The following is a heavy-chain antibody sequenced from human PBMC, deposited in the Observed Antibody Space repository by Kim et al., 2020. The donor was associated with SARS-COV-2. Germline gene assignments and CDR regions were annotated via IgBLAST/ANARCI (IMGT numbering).Heavy chain of an antibody. CDR3: ARSCYSAPDYYCYGIDV. CDR2: IIPIVGTA. Sequence: SVKVSCKASGGTFSSYAISWVRQAPGQGLEWMGGIIPIVGTANYAQKFQGRVTITADESTSTAYMELSSLRSEDTAVYYCARSCYSAPDYYCYGIDVWGQGTTVTVSS. CDR1: GGTFSSYA. V-gene: IGHV1-69*13. D-gene: IGHD3-22*01. J-gene: IGHJ6*02.